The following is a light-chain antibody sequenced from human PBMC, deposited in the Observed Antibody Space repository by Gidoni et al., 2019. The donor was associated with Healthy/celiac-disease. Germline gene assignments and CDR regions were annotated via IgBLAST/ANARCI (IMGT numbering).Light chain of an antibody. V-gene: IGKV3-11*01. J-gene: IGKJ1*01. CDR1: QSVSSY. Sequence: IVLTHSPATLSFSPGERATLSCRASQSVSSYLAWYQQKPGQAPRLLIYDASNRATGIPARFSGSGSGTDFTLTISSLEPEDFAVYYCQQRSNWWTFGQGTKVEIK. CDR3: QQRSNWWT. CDR2: DAS.